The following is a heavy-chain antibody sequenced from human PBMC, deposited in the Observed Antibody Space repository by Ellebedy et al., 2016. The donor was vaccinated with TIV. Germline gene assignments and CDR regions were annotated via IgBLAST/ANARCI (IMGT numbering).Heavy chain of an antibody. V-gene: IGHV3-66*01. J-gene: IGHJ3*02. D-gene: IGHD5-24*01. Sequence: GGSLRLSCAASGFTANSNYMSWVRQAPGKGLEWVSVIYLNETTYYSVSVKGRFTISRDDSKNTLFLQMNSLRVDDTAIYYCASETFNDGDLKVWGIFEIWGRGAMVTVSS. CDR2: IYLNETT. CDR1: GFTANSNY. CDR3: ASETFNDGDLKVWGIFEI.